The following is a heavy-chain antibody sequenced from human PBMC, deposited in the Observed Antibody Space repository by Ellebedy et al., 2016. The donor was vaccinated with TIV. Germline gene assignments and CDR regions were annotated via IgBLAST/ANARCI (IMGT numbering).Heavy chain of an antibody. J-gene: IGHJ3*02. CDR1: GFTFSAFA. CDR2: IYGSGRGI. CDR3: AKEQVAGDGRWVFDM. Sequence: PGGSLRLSCAASGFTFSAFAMAWVRQTPGKGLQCVSGIYGSGRGIFYSDSVKGRFTISRDNSKNTLYLQMDSLRAEDTAIYYCAKEQVAGDGRWVFDMWGQGSMVTVSS. V-gene: IGHV3-23*01. D-gene: IGHD5-24*01.